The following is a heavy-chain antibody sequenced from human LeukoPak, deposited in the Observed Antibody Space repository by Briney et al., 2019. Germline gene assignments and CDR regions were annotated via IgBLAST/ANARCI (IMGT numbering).Heavy chain of an antibody. V-gene: IGHV1-69*06. Sequence: SVKVSCKASGGTFSSYAISWVRQAPGQGLEWMGGIIPIFGTANYAPKFQGRVTITADKSTSTAYMELSSLRPEDTAVYYCARARLRVENSGYDCYLDPWGQGTLVTVSS. J-gene: IGHJ5*02. D-gene: IGHD5-12*01. CDR2: IIPIFGTA. CDR3: ARARLRVENSGYDCYLDP. CDR1: GGTFSSYA.